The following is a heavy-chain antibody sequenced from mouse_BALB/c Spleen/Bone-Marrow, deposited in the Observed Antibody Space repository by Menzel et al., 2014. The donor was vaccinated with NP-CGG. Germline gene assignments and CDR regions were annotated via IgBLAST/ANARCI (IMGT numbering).Heavy chain of an antibody. V-gene: IGHV1-37*01. Sequence: VQLQQPGPELVKPGASMKISCKASGYSFTACFIHWIKQSHVKSLEWIGRINPYNGATTYNQNFNDKASLTVDKSSSTAYMELHSLTSEDSAVYYCARRWSGAMDYWGQGTSVTVSS. J-gene: IGHJ4*01. CDR2: INPYNGAT. D-gene: IGHD2-3*01. CDR1: GYSFTACF. CDR3: ARRWSGAMDY.